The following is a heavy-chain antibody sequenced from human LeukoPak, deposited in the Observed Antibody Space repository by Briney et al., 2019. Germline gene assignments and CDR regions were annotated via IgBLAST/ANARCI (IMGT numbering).Heavy chain of an antibody. CDR2: ISYDGSNK. Sequence: GRSLRLSCAAPGFTFSSYGMHWVRQAPGKGLEWVAVISYDGSNKYYADSVKGRVTISRDNSKNTLYLQMNRLRAEDTAVYYCAKDRGYSYGNDLDYWGQGTLVTVSS. D-gene: IGHD5-18*01. J-gene: IGHJ4*02. CDR3: AKDRGYSYGNDLDY. V-gene: IGHV3-30*18. CDR1: GFTFSSYG.